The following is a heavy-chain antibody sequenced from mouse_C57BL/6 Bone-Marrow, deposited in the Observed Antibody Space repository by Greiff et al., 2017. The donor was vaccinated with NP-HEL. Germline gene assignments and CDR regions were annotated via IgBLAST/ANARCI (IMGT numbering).Heavy chain of an antibody. V-gene: IGHV2-2*01. Sequence: QVQLQQSGPGLVQPSQSLSITCTVSGFSLTSYGVHWVRQSPGKGLEWLGVIWSGGSTDYNAAFISRLSISKDNSKSQVFFKMNSLQADDTAIYYCARLGLPAWFAYWGQGTLVTVSA. CDR2: IWSGGST. D-gene: IGHD2-2*01. J-gene: IGHJ3*01. CDR1: GFSLTSYG. CDR3: ARLGLPAWFAY.